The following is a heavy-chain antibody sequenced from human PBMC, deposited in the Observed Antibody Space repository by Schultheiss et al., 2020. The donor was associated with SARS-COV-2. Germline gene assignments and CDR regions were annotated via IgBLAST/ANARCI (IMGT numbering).Heavy chain of an antibody. D-gene: IGHD3-16*01. Sequence: GGSLRLSCAASGFDFSTYAIHWVRQAPGKGLEWVAVIPYDGSKTYYGDSAYADSVKGRFTISRDNSKNILYLQMNGLRPEDAAVYACARGGSPPEVYFDYWGQGTPVTVSS. J-gene: IGHJ4*02. V-gene: IGHV3-30*14. CDR1: GFDFSTYA. CDR3: ARGGSPPEVYFDY. CDR2: IPYDGSKT.